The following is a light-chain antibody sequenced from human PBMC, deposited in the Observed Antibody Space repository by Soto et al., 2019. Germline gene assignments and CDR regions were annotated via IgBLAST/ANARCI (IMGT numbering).Light chain of an antibody. CDR2: GAS. Sequence: EIVLTQSPGTLSLSPGERATLSCRASQSVRSTYLAWYQQKPGQAPSLLIYGASSRAAGVPDRFSGSGSGTDFTLTISRLEPEDFAVYYCHHYGGSPPLTFGGGAKVEIK. CDR3: HHYGGSPPLT. J-gene: IGKJ4*01. CDR1: QSVRSTY. V-gene: IGKV3-20*01.